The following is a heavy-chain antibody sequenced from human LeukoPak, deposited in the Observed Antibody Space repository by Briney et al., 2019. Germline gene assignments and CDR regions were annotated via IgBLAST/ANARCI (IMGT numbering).Heavy chain of an antibody. CDR2: MNPNSGNT. CDR1: GYTFTSYD. D-gene: IGHD3-22*01. J-gene: IGHJ4*02. Sequence: ASVKVSCKASGYTFTSYDINWVRQATGQGLEWMGWMNPNSGNTGYAQKLQGRVTMTTDTSTSTAYMELRSLRSDDTAVYYCARDPDYDSSGLDYWGQGTLVTVSS. V-gene: IGHV1-8*02. CDR3: ARDPDYDSSGLDY.